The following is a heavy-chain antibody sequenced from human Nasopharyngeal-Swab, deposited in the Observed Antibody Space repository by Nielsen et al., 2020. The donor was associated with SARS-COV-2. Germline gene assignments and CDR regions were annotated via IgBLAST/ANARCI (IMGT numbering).Heavy chain of an antibody. V-gene: IGHV3-33*01. D-gene: IGHD3-22*01. CDR3: HLSSGYDGYINY. CDR2: IWYDGTNK. CDR1: GFSVTSHG. Sequence: GESLKISCKASGFSVTSHGMHWVRQAPGKGLEWVAVIWYDGTNKFYADSVKGRFTISRDNSKNTLYLQMNSLRAEDTAMYYCHLSSGYDGYINYWGQGTLVTDSS. J-gene: IGHJ4*02.